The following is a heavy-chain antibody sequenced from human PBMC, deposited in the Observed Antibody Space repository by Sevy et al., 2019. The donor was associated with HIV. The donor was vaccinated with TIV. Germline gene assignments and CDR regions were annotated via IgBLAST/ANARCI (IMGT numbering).Heavy chain of an antibody. CDR3: ARRDRIVVPGGLYYYYYGMDV. J-gene: IGHJ6*02. CDR2: ISSSGSTI. CDR1: GFTFSDYY. D-gene: IGHD2-15*01. Sequence: GGSLRLSCAASGFTFSDYYMSWIRQAPGKGLEWVSYISSSGSTIYYADSVKGRFTISRDNAKNSLYLQMNSLRAEDTAVYYCARRDRIVVPGGLYYYYYGMDVWGQGTTVTVSS. V-gene: IGHV3-11*01.